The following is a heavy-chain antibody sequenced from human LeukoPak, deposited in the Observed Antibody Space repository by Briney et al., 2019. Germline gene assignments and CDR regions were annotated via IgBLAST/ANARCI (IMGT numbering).Heavy chain of an antibody. D-gene: IGHD3-10*01. Sequence: GSSVKVSCKASGGTFSSYAISWVRQAPGQGLEWMGGIIPIFGPANYAQRFQGRVTITADKSTSTAYMELSSLRSEDTAVYFCAVDVSGRHGAFDIWGQGTLVTVSS. J-gene: IGHJ3*02. V-gene: IGHV1-69*06. CDR1: GGTFSSYA. CDR2: IIPIFGPA. CDR3: AVDVSGRHGAFDI.